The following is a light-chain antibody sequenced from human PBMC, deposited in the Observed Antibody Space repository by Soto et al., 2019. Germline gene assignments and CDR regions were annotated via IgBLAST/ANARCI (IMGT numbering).Light chain of an antibody. CDR2: EAS. CDR1: QRVSTF. CDR3: QQRSDWLT. V-gene: IGKV3-11*01. Sequence: EIVLTQSPGTLSLSPGDRATLSCRASQRVSTFLAWYQQRPGQAPRLLISEASNRATGIPARFSGSGSGTDFTLTISSLEPEDFAVYYCQQRSDWLTFGGGTKVDIK. J-gene: IGKJ4*01.